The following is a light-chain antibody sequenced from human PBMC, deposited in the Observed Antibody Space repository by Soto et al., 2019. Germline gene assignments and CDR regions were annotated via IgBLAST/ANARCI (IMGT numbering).Light chain of an antibody. CDR2: GAS. V-gene: IGKV3-20*01. J-gene: IGKJ5*01. CDR3: QQYGSSIT. Sequence: EIVLTQSPGTLSLSPGERATLXXRASQSVSSSYLAWYQQKPGQAPXVLIYGASSRATGIPDRFSGSGSGTDFTLTISRLEPEDFAVYYCQQYGSSITFGQGTRLEIK. CDR1: QSVSSSY.